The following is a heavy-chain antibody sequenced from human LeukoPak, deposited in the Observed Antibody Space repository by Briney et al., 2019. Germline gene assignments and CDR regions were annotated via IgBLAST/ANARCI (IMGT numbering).Heavy chain of an antibody. CDR2: ISGSGGST. Sequence: GGSLRLSCAASGFTFSDYYMSWIRQAPGKGLEWVSAISGSGGSTYYADSVKGRFTISRDNSKNTLYLQMNSLRAEDTAVYYCAKARRSGRFLAIDYWGQGTLVTVSS. CDR1: GFTFSDYY. CDR3: AKARRSGRFLAIDY. V-gene: IGHV3-23*01. J-gene: IGHJ4*02. D-gene: IGHD3-3*01.